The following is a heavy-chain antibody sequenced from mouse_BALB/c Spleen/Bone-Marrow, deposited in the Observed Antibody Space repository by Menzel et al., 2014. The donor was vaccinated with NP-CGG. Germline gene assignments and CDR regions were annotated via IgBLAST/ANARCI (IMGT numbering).Heavy chain of an antibody. V-gene: IGHV1-7*01. J-gene: IGHJ4*01. D-gene: IGHD1-1*01. Sequence: VQLQESGAELAKPGASVKMSCKASGYTFTSYWMHWVKQRPGQGLEWIGYINPSTGYTEYNQKFKDKATLTADKSSSTAYMQLSSLTSDDSAVYYCARQITTVDYAMDYWGQGTSVTVSS. CDR1: GYTFTSYW. CDR2: INPSTGYT. CDR3: ARQITTVDYAMDY.